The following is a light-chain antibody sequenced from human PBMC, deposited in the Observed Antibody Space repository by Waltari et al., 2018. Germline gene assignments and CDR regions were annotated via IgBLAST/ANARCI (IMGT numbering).Light chain of an antibody. CDR3: LQYKNWPLT. Sequence: DIQMTHSPTTLPASVSDRVTITCRASQRIGKNLDWSQQKPGKAPKLLIYEASNLERGVSSKISGSGSGTEFTLTISSLQPDDFAVYYCLQYKNWPLTFGGGAKVEIK. CDR2: EAS. J-gene: IGKJ4*01. CDR1: QRIGKN. V-gene: IGKV1-5*03.